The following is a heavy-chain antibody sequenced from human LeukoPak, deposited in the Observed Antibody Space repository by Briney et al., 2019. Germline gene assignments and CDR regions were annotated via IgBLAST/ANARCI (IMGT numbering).Heavy chain of an antibody. CDR3: ARGYYDSSGYAQDGSETFDY. Sequence: LSETLSLTCAVYGGSFSGYYWSWIHQPPGKGLEWIGEINHSGSTNYNPSLKSRVTISVDTSKNQFSLKLSSVTAADTAVYYCARGYYDSSGYAQDGSETFDYWGQGTLVTVSS. V-gene: IGHV4-34*01. CDR1: GGSFSGYY. CDR2: INHSGST. J-gene: IGHJ4*02. D-gene: IGHD3-22*01.